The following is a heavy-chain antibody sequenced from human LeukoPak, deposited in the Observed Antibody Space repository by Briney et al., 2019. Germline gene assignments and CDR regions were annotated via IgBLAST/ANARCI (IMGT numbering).Heavy chain of an antibody. V-gene: IGHV2-5*02. CDR1: GFSLSATGMG. D-gene: IGHD1/OR15-1a*01. CDR3: AHLNYGTTIDY. J-gene: IGHJ4*02. Sequence: SGPTLLKPTQTLTLTCTFSGFSLSATGMGVGWIRQPPGKALEWLALIYWDDDKRYSPSLKSRLTITTDTSKNQVVLTLTNVDPVDTATYYCAHLNYGTTIDYWGQGTLVTVSS. CDR2: IYWDDDK.